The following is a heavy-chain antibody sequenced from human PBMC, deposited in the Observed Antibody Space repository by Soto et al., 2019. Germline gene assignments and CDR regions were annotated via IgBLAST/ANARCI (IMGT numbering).Heavy chain of an antibody. J-gene: IGHJ4*02. CDR1: GGSIDSSNYF. Sequence: SETLSLTCAVSGGSIDSSNYFWGWIRQPPGKGLEWIGHIYYSGNTDYNPPLKSRLAISIDTSKNQFSLKLSSVTAADTAVYFCAREGGESSDGLYYFDSWGQGSLVTVSS. CDR3: AREGGESSDGLYYFDS. V-gene: IGHV4-39*07. CDR2: IYYSGNT. D-gene: IGHD3-16*01.